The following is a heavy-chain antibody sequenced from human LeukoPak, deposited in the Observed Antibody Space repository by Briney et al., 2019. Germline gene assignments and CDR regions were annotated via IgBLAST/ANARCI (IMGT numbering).Heavy chain of an antibody. CDR2: ISAYNGNT. J-gene: IGHJ6*03. CDR3: ASRGYSYGYYYYYYMDV. V-gene: IGHV1-18*01. D-gene: IGHD5-18*01. CDR1: GYTFTSYG. Sequence: ASVKVSCKASGYTFTSYGISWVRQAPGQGLEWMGWISAYNGNTNYAQKLQGRVTMTTDTSTSTAYMELRSLRSDDTAVYYCASRGYSYGYYYYYYMDVWGKGTTVTISS.